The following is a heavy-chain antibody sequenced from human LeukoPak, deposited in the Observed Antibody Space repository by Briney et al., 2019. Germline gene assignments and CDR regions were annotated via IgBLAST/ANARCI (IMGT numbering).Heavy chain of an antibody. CDR3: ARTLALFGSDFYYYMDV. D-gene: IGHD3-10*02. V-gene: IGHV4-59*01. Sequence: SETLSLTCNVSGGSIETEYWSWIRQSPGKGLEWIGYVYYSGSINYNPSFESRVTISVGTSKKHFSLKLTSVTAADTAVYYCARTLALFGSDFYYYMDVWGKGITVAVS. J-gene: IGHJ6*03. CDR2: VYYSGSI. CDR1: GGSIETEY.